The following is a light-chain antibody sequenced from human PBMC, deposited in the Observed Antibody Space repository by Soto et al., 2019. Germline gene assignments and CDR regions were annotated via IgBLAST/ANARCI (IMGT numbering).Light chain of an antibody. CDR2: DDR. V-gene: IGLV3-21*02. CDR3: QVWDSVTDPNYV. J-gene: IGLJ1*01. CDR1: NIGRKS. Sequence: SYELTQPPSVSVAPGQSARITCGGDNIGRKSVHWYQQKPGQAPVLVVFDDRDRPSGIPERFSGSNSENTATLTISGVEAGDEADYYCQVWDSVTDPNYVFGPGTKLTVL.